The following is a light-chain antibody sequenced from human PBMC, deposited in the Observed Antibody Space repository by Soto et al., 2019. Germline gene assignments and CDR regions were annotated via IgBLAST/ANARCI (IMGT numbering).Light chain of an antibody. Sequence: DIQLTQSPSTLSASVGDRVTITCRASQSISSSLAWYQQRPGKAPKLLIYDASSSESGVPSRFSGSGSGTEFTLTIKSLQPDDFATYYCQQYNSYWTFGQGTKVDIK. V-gene: IGKV1-5*01. CDR3: QQYNSYWT. J-gene: IGKJ1*01. CDR1: QSISSS. CDR2: DAS.